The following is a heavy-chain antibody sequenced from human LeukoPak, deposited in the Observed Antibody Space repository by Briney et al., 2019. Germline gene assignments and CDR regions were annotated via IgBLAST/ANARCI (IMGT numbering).Heavy chain of an antibody. J-gene: IGHJ6*02. CDR2: ISGSGGST. Sequence: GGSLRLSCATSGFTFSSYAMSWVRQAPGKGLEWVSAISGSGGSTCYADSVKGRFTISRDNSKNTLYLQMNSLRAEDTAVYYCAKDDGSTSCYAWGQGTTVTVSS. CDR3: AKDDGSTSCYA. CDR1: GFTFSSYA. D-gene: IGHD2-2*01. V-gene: IGHV3-23*01.